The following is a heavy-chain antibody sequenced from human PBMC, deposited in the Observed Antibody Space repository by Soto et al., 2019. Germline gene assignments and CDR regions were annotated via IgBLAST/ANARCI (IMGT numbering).Heavy chain of an antibody. Sequence: QVQLVESGGGVVQPGRSLRLSCAASGFTFSSYVMHWVREAPGKGLERVAKISYDGSNKYYADSVKGRFPISRDNSKKTPYLQMNSLRAEDTALYYCAKDWGRYCSGSSCYLFDYWGQGTLVTVSS. V-gene: IGHV3-30*18. J-gene: IGHJ4*02. D-gene: IGHD2-15*01. CDR3: AKDWGRYCSGSSCYLFDY. CDR2: ISYDGSNK. CDR1: GFTFSSYV.